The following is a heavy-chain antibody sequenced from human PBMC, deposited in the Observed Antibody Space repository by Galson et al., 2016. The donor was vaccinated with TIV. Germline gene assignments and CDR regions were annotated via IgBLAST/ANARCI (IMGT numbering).Heavy chain of an antibody. D-gene: IGHD5-24*01. V-gene: IGHV3-48*01. Sequence: LRLSCAASGFTFSIYNMNWVRQPPWKGLEWISYISTTSSLIYYADSVRGRFTISRDNAKNSLYLQMNSLRADDTAVYYCARERRDGYNPYFDYWGQGTLVTVTS. CDR1: GFTFSIYN. CDR2: ISTTSSLI. J-gene: IGHJ4*02. CDR3: ARERRDGYNPYFDY.